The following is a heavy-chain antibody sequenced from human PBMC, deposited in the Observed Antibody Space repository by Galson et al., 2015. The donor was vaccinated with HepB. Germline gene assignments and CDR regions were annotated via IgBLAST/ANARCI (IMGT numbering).Heavy chain of an antibody. Sequence: SLRLSCAASGFTFSNAWMSWVRQAPGKGLEWVGRIKSKTDGGTTDYAAPVKGRFTISRDDSKNTLYLQMNSLKTEDTAVYYCTTDLGVGRPDRIVGATNYWGQGTLVTVSS. V-gene: IGHV3-15*01. CDR3: TTDLGVGRPDRIVGATNY. CDR2: IKSKTDGGTT. J-gene: IGHJ4*02. D-gene: IGHD1-26*01. CDR1: GFTFSNAW.